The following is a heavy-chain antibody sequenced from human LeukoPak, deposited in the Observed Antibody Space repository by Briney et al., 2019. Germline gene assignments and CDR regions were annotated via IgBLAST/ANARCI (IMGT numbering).Heavy chain of an antibody. V-gene: IGHV3-48*03. Sequence: GGSLRLSCAASGFTFSSYETNWVRQAPGKGLEWVSYISSSGSTIYYADSVKGRFTISRDNAKNSLYLQMNSLRAEDTAVYYCAREGYDILTGYQYYFDYWGQGTLVTVSS. CDR1: GFTFSSYE. CDR3: AREGYDILTGYQYYFDY. J-gene: IGHJ4*02. D-gene: IGHD3-9*01. CDR2: ISSSGSTI.